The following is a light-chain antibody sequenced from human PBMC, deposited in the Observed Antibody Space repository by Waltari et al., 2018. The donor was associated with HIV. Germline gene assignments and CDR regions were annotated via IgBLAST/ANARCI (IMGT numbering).Light chain of an antibody. CDR1: QSVNTY. V-gene: IGKV3-11*01. CDR3: QHRVSWPAT. Sequence: EIVLTQSPGTLSLSPGERATLSCRASQSVNTYLGWYQQKPGQPPRPLMYDVSKRAAGIPARFSGSGSGTDFSLTINNLKPEDSAVYYCQHRVSWPATFGGGTKVQIK. J-gene: IGKJ4*01. CDR2: DVS.